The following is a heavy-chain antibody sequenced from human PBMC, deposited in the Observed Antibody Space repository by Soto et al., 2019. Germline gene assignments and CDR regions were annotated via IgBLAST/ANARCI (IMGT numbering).Heavy chain of an antibody. J-gene: IGHJ4*02. D-gene: IGHD2-21*02. CDR2: VNPSGGHT. CDR3: ARGGHVVVVTAAFDY. CDR1: GDTFTNYY. Sequence: QVQLMQSGAEVKKPGASVKVSCKASGDTFTNYYIHWVRQAPGQGLEWMGTVNPSGGHTTYSQNFLGRVTMTRVTSTSTLYMELTSLTSYDTAVYYCARGGHVVVVTAAFDYWGQGTLVTVSS. V-gene: IGHV1-46*01.